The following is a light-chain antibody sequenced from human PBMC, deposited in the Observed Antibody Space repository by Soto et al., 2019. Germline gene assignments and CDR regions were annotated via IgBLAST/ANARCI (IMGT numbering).Light chain of an antibody. CDR2: GAS. J-gene: IGKJ1*01. V-gene: IGKV3-15*01. CDR3: QQYNNWPPWT. CDR1: QSVSSN. Sequence: EIVMTQSPPTLSVSPGERATLSCRASQSVSSNLAWYQQKPGQAPRLRIYGASTRATGIPARFSGSGSGTEFTLTISSLQSEDFAVDYCQQYNNWPPWTFGQGTKVEIK.